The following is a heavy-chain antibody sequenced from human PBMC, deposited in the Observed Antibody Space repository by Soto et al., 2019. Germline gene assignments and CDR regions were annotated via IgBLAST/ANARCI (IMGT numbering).Heavy chain of an antibody. J-gene: IGHJ2*01. CDR1: GGSISISDYF. Sequence: QLQLQESGPGLVKPSETLSLTCTVSGGSISISDYFWGWVRQPPGKGLEWIGIMYYSGKAYYNPSLKSRVAISVDTSKNQFSLRLTSVTAADTAVFHCVRQVGLGKWYLDLWGRGTLVSVSS. D-gene: IGHD3-10*01. CDR2: MYYSGKA. CDR3: VRQVGLGKWYLDL. V-gene: IGHV4-39*01.